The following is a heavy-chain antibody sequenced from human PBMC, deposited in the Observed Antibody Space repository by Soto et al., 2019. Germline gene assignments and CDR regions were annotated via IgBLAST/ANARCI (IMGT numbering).Heavy chain of an antibody. CDR1: GFTVSINY. CDR3: ARVYSNNFDY. J-gene: IGHJ4*02. V-gene: IGHV3-66*01. CDR2: IYSDGST. Sequence: GGSLRLSCAASGFTVSINYMIWVRQAPGKGLEWVSLIYSDGSTYYADSVKGRFTISRDNSKNTLYLQVNSLRADDTAVYYCARVYSNNFDYWGQGTLVTVSS. D-gene: IGHD4-4*01.